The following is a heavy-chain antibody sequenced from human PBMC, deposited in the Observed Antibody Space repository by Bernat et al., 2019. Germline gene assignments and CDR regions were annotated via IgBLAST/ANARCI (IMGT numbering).Heavy chain of an antibody. Sequence: QVQLVHSGAEVKKPGASVKVSCKASGYTFTIYYIHWVRQAPGQGLEWMGWISAYNGNTNYAQKFQGRVTMTTDTSTSTAYMELRSLRSDDTAVYYCARERGIAAAGLSFDPWGQGTLVTVSS. CDR1: GYTFTIYY. D-gene: IGHD6-13*01. V-gene: IGHV1-18*04. CDR2: ISAYNGNT. CDR3: ARERGIAAAGLSFDP. J-gene: IGHJ5*02.